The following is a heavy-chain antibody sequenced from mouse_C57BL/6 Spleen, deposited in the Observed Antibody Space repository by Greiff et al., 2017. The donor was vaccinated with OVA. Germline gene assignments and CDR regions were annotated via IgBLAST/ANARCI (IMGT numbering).Heavy chain of an antibody. V-gene: IGHV1-64*01. CDR1: GYTFTSYW. J-gene: IGHJ4*01. CDR2: IHPNSGST. D-gene: IGHD2-4*01. Sequence: QVQLKQPGAELVKPGASVKLSCKASGYTFTSYWMHWVKQRPGQGLEWIGMIHPNSGSTNYNEKFKSKATLTVDKSSSTAYMQLSSLTSEDSAVYYCARRGLRHAMDYWGQGTSVTVSS. CDR3: ARRGLRHAMDY.